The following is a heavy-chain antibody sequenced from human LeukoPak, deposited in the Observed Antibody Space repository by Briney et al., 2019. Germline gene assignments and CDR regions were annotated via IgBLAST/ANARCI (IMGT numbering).Heavy chain of an antibody. V-gene: IGHV1-8*03. CDR1: GYTFTSYD. Sequence: ASVKVSCKVSGYTFTSYDINWVRQATGQGLEWMGWMNPNSGNTGYAQKFQGRVTITRNTSISTAYMELSSLRSEDTAVYYCARVSSRYCTNGVCYYYYYMDVWGKGTTVTVSS. CDR2: MNPNSGNT. D-gene: IGHD2-8*01. CDR3: ARVSSRYCTNGVCYYYYYMDV. J-gene: IGHJ6*03.